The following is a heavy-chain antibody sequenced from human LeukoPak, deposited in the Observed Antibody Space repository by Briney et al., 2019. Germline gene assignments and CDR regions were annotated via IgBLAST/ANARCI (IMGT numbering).Heavy chain of an antibody. CDR2: VSSNGGST. Sequence: PGGSLRLSCAASGFTFSRYGVYWVRQAPGKGLEYVSAVSSNGGSTYYANSVKGRFTISRDNSKNTLYLQMGSLRGEDMAVYYCARGDDFWSGYYPRNYMDVWGKGTTVTASS. CDR1: GFTFSRYG. J-gene: IGHJ6*03. V-gene: IGHV3-64*01. CDR3: ARGDDFWSGYYPRNYMDV. D-gene: IGHD3-3*01.